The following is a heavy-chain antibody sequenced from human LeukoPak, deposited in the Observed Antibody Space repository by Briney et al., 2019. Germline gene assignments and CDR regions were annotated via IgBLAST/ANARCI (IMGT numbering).Heavy chain of an antibody. Sequence: GGNLRLSCAASGFTFNNYGMHWVRQAPGKGLEWVAFIRYNGNNQYYADSVKGRFTISRDNSKNTLYLQMNSLKGDDTSVYYCAKDSAFYYIDVWGKGTTVIISS. V-gene: IGHV3-30*02. CDR1: GFTFNNYG. J-gene: IGHJ6*03. CDR2: IRYNGNNQ. CDR3: AKDSAFYYIDV. D-gene: IGHD3-10*01.